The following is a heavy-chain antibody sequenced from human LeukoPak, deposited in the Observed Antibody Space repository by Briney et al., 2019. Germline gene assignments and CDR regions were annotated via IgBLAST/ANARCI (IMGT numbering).Heavy chain of an antibody. CDR1: GFTVSSNY. CDR3: ARSDAEGEVDY. CDR2: IYSGGST. Sequence: GGSLRLSCAASGFTVSSNYMSWVRQAPGKGLEWVSVIYSGGSTYYADSVKGRFTISRDNSKNTLYLQMNSLRAEDTAVYYCARSDAEGEVDYWGQGTLVTVSS. J-gene: IGHJ4*02. D-gene: IGHD3-16*01. V-gene: IGHV3-53*01.